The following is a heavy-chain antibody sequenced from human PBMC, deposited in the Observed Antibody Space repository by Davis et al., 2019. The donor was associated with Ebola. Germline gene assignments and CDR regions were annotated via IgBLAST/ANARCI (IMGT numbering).Heavy chain of an antibody. CDR3: AKGISMDDAFDI. J-gene: IGHJ3*02. CDR2: ISGGGGST. V-gene: IGHV3-23*01. D-gene: IGHD2/OR15-2a*01. Sequence: GESLKISCAASGFTFSSYAMSWVRQAPGKGLEWVSSISGGGGSTYYADSVKGRFTISRDNSKNTLYLQMNSLRAEDTAVYYCAKGISMDDAFDIWGQGTMVTVSS. CDR1: GFTFSSYA.